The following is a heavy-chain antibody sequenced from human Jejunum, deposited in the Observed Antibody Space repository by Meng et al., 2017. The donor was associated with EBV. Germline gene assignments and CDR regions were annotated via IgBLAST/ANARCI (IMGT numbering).Heavy chain of an antibody. V-gene: IGHV2-5*01. CDR3: AHRLGADSAGGAFNY. CDR1: GFSLSSRGAG. Sequence: QITLKESGPTLAKPTQTLTLTCTFSGFSLSSRGAGVGWIRQPPGKALEWLSVIFWNGEKRYSPSLKSRLTINKDTSRDQVVLTMTTVDPVDTATYYCAHRLGADSAGGAFNYWGQGALVTVSS. CDR2: IFWNGEK. J-gene: IGHJ4*02. D-gene: IGHD2-21*01.